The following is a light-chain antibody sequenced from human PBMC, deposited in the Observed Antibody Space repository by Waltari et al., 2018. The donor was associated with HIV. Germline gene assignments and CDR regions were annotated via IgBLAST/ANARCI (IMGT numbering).Light chain of an antibody. CDR2: DDS. V-gene: IGLV3-21*02. CDR1: NIGSKS. Sequence: SYVLAQPPSVSVAPGQPARITCGGDNIGSKSVHWYQQKPGQAPLLVVYDDSDRPSGIPERFSGSNSGNTATLTSSRVEAGDEADYYCQVWDSSSDDWVFGGGTKVTVL. CDR3: QVWDSSSDDWV. J-gene: IGLJ3*02.